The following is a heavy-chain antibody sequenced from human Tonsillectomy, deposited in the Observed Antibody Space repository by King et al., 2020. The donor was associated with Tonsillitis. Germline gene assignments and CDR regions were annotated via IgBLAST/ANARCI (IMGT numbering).Heavy chain of an antibody. J-gene: IGHJ4*02. D-gene: IGHD3-9*01. CDR1: GFTFSSYD. CDR3: ARGGYDILTGSQDFDY. V-gene: IGHV3-13*01. Sequence: VQLVESGGGLVQPGGSLRLSCAASGFTFSSYDMHWVRQATGKGLEWVSAIGTAGDTYYPGSVKGRFTISRENAKNSLYLQMNSLRAGDTAVYYCARGGYDILTGSQDFDYRGQGTLVTVSS. CDR2: IGTAGDT.